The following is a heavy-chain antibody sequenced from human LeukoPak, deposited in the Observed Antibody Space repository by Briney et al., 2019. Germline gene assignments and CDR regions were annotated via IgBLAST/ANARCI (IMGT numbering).Heavy chain of an antibody. J-gene: IGHJ4*02. Sequence: SGPTLVNPTQTLTLSCTCSGFSLRTSGVGVGWIRQPLGKALEWLALIYWNDDKRYSPSLKSRLTLTKDTSKNQVVLTMTNMDPVDTATYYCAHTFYDSSVGPFDYWGQGTLVTVSS. CDR3: AHTFYDSSVGPFDY. CDR2: IYWNDDK. CDR1: GFSLRTSGVG. D-gene: IGHD3-22*01. V-gene: IGHV2-5*01.